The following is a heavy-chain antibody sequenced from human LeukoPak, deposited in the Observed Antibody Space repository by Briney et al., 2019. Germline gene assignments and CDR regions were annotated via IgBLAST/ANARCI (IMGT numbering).Heavy chain of an antibody. CDR2: IYTSGST. Sequence: SETLSLTCTVSGVSISSYYWSWIRQPPGKGVGWIGDIYTSGSTNYNPSLKRRVTISVDASKIKFSLKLSSVTAPDTAVYYCARPGRSSPHNYYYYYLDDWGKGTTVAVS. D-gene: IGHD6-6*01. CDR3: ARPGRSSPHNYYYYYLDD. J-gene: IGHJ6*03. CDR1: GVSISSYY. V-gene: IGHV4-4*09.